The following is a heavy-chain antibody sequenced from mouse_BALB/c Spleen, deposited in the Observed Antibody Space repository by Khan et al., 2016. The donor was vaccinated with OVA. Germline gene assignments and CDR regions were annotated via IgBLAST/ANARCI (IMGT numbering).Heavy chain of an antibody. CDR3: ARKYDYDEGLAY. CDR1: GFSLTSYG. J-gene: IGHJ3*01. V-gene: IGHV2-2*02. D-gene: IGHD2-4*01. CDR2: IWSGGST. Sequence: QVQLKESGPGLVQPSQSLSITCTVSGFSLTSYGIHWVRQSPGKGLEWLGVIWSGGSTDYSAAFISRLSISKDNFTSQAFFKMNSLQANDTAIYYCARKYDYDEGLAYWGQGTLVTVSA.